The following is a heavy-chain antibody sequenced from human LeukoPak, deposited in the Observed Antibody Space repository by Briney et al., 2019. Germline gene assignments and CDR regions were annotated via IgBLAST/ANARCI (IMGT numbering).Heavy chain of an antibody. CDR3: ARGDLRYFDWPSAG. J-gene: IGHJ4*02. CDR1: GYTFTSYG. Sequence: GASVKVSCKASGYTFTSYGISWVRQAPGQGLEWTGWINAYDGNTNYAQKLQGRVTMTTDTSTSTAYMELRSLRSDDTAVYYCARGDLRYFDWPSAGWGQGTLVTVSS. CDR2: INAYDGNT. V-gene: IGHV1-18*01. D-gene: IGHD3-9*01.